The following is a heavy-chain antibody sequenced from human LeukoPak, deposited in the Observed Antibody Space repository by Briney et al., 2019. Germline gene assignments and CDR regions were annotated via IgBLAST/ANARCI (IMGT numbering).Heavy chain of an antibody. CDR2: IHSGGNT. J-gene: IGHJ4*02. Sequence: GVSLRLSCVASGFTVSSNYMSWVRQAQGKMPEWLLVIHSGGNTYYADSVKGRFTISRDNSKNTLYLQMNSLRAEDTAVYYCAGAYDFWSGYPYYFDYWGQGTLVTVSS. CDR3: AGAYDFWSGYPYYFDY. CDR1: GFTVSSNY. D-gene: IGHD3-3*01. V-gene: IGHV3-53*01.